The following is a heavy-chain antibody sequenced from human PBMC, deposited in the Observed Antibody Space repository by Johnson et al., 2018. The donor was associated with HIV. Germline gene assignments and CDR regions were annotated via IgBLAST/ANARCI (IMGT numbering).Heavy chain of an antibody. CDR2: IYSGGST. CDR3: AKDVGNDWPNAFDI. D-gene: IGHD3-9*01. V-gene: IGHV3-66*03. CDR1: GFTVSSNY. J-gene: IGHJ3*02. Sequence: VQLVESGGGLIQPGGSLRLSCAASGFTVSSNYMSWVRQAPGKGLEWVSVIYSGGSTYYADSVKGRFTISRDNSKNTLYLQMNSLRAEDTAVYYCAKDVGNDWPNAFDIWGQGTTVTVSS.